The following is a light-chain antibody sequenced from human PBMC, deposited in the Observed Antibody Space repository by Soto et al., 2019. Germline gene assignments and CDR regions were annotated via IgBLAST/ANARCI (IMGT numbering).Light chain of an antibody. CDR2: WAS. CDR3: QQYYSTPYT. CDR1: QSILSTSNYNTF. Sequence: DIVMTQSPDSLAVSLGERATINCKSSQSILSTSNYNTFLAWYQQKPGQPPKPLIYWASTRESGVPDRFSGSGSGTDFTLTISSLQAEDVAVYYCQQYYSTPYTFGQGTKLEIK. V-gene: IGKV4-1*01. J-gene: IGKJ2*01.